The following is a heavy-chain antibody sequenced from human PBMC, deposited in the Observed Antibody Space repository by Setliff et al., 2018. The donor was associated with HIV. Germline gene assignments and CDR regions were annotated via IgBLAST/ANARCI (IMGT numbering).Heavy chain of an antibody. CDR2: IIPIIDTT. D-gene: IGHD6-13*01. V-gene: IGHV1-69*08. CDR3: ATMSRSSRNWAISDY. CDR1: GGSFDMHT. Sequence: SVKVSCKTSGGSFDMHTISWVRQAPGQGLEFVGRIIPIIDTTNYAQKFQGRVTITADKSANTTYMELRSLRSEDTAIYYCATMSRSSRNWAISDYWGQGVLVTVSS. J-gene: IGHJ4*02.